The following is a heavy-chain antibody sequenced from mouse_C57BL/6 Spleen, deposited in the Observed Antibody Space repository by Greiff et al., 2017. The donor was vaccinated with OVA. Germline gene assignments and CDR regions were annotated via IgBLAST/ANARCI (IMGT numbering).Heavy chain of an antibody. CDR2: ISDGGSYT. CDR3: ARETIVTTVYYYAMDY. D-gene: IGHD2-5*01. CDR1: GFTFSSYA. J-gene: IGHJ4*01. Sequence: EVHLVESGGGLVKPGGSLKLSCAASGFTFSSYAMSWVRQTPEKRLEWVATISDGGSYTYYPDNVKGRFTISRDNAKNNLYLQMSHLKSEDTAMYYCARETIVTTVYYYAMDYWGQGTSVTVSS. V-gene: IGHV5-4*01.